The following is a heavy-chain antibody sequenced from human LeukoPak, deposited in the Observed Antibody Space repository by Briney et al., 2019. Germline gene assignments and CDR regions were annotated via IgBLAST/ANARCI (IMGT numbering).Heavy chain of an antibody. V-gene: IGHV4-34*01. CDR3: ADRGEQQLVTGGY. J-gene: IGHJ4*02. D-gene: IGHD6-13*01. CDR2: INHSGST. CDR1: GVSLTDYY. Sequence: SETLSPTCAVSGVSLTDYYWSWIRQPPGKGLEWIGEINHSGSTNYNPSLKSRVTISVDTSKNQFSLKLSSVTAADTAVYYCADRGEQQLVTGGYWGQGTLVTVSS.